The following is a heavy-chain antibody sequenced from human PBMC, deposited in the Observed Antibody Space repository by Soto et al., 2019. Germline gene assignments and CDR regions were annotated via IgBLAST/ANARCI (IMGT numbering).Heavy chain of an antibody. CDR1: GYTFTSYA. Sequence: GASVKVSCKASGYTFTSYAMHWVRQAPGQRLEWMGWINAGNGNTKYSQKFQGRVTITRDTSASTAYMELSSLRSEDTAVYYCAREWQYYGSGTQGWFDPWGQGTLVTVSS. CDR2: INAGNGNT. J-gene: IGHJ5*02. D-gene: IGHD3-10*01. V-gene: IGHV1-3*01. CDR3: AREWQYYGSGTQGWFDP.